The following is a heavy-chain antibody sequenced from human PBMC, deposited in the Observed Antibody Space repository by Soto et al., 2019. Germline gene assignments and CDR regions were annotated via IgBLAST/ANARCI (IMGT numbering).Heavy chain of an antibody. Sequence: EVQLVESGGGLVQRGGSLRLSCAASVFTFSRHWMYWVRQVPGKGLVWVSSINSDGSTTRHADSVKGRFTISRDNAKNTLYLQINRLRDEDTALYYCARDISNGYNSYWGPGTLVTVSS. CDR3: ARDISNGYNSY. CDR2: INSDGSTT. D-gene: IGHD1-1*01. V-gene: IGHV3-74*01. J-gene: IGHJ4*02. CDR1: VFTFSRHW.